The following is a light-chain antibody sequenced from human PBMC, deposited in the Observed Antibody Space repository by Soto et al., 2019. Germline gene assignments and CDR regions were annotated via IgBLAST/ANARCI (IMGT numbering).Light chain of an antibody. CDR3: QVWDSSSDHSWV. CDR1: NIGSKG. Sequence: SYELTQPPSVSVAPGQTARITCGGNNIGSKGVHWYQQKPGQAPVLVVYDDSDRPSGIPERFSGSNSGNTATLTISRVEAGDEADYYRQVWDSSSDHSWVFGTGTKVTVL. V-gene: IGLV3-21*02. CDR2: DDS. J-gene: IGLJ1*01.